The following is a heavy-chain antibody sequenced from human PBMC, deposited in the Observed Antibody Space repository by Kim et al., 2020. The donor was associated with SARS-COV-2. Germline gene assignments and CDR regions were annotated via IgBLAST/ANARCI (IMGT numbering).Heavy chain of an antibody. Sequence: GGSLRLSCAASGFTFSSDWMHWVRQAPGKGLVWVSRINTDGSSTNYADSVRGRFTISRDNAKNTLYLQMNSLRAEDTAVYYFATNSRRDFDYWGQGTLVTVSS. J-gene: IGHJ4*02. D-gene: IGHD6-13*01. V-gene: IGHV3-74*01. CDR3: ATNSRRDFDY. CDR2: INTDGSST. CDR1: GFTFSSDW.